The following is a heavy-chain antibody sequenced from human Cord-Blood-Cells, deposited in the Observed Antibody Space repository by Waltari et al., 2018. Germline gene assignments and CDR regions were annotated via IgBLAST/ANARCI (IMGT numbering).Heavy chain of an antibody. Sequence: QLQLQESGPGLVKPSETLSLTCTVSGGSISSSSYYWGWIRQPPGKGLEWIGSIYYSGSTYYNPSLKSRVTISVDTAKNQVSLKLSSVTAADTAVYYCARRGAARPFDYWGQGTLVTVSS. J-gene: IGHJ4*02. D-gene: IGHD6-6*01. CDR1: GGSISSSSYY. CDR3: ARRGAARPFDY. V-gene: IGHV4-39*01. CDR2: IYYSGST.